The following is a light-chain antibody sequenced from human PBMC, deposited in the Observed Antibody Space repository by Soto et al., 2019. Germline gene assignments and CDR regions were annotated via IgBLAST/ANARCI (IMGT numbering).Light chain of an antibody. V-gene: IGKV3-15*01. CDR3: QQYNNWIT. J-gene: IGKJ5*01. CDR2: GAS. CDR1: QSVSSN. Sequence: EIVMTQSPATLSVSPGERATLSCRASQSVSSNLAWYQQKPGQAPRLLIYGASTRATGIPARFSGSGSGTAFTLTLSRLHSEDFAVYYCQQYNNWITFGQGTRLEMK.